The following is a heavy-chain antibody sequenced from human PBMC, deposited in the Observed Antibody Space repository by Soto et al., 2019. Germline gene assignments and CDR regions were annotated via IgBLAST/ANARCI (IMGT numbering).Heavy chain of an antibody. CDR3: ARDLRYFDWVLEGQNYYCGMDV. CDR1: GFTFSSYG. V-gene: IGHV3-33*01. CDR2: IWYDGSNK. D-gene: IGHD3-9*01. J-gene: IGHJ6*02. Sequence: QVQLVESGGGVVQPGRSLRLSCAASGFTFSSYGMHWVRQAPGKGLEWVAVIWYDGSNKYYADSVKGRFTISRDNSKNALYLQRNSLRAEDTAVYYCARDLRYFDWVLEGQNYYCGMDVWGQGTTVTVSS.